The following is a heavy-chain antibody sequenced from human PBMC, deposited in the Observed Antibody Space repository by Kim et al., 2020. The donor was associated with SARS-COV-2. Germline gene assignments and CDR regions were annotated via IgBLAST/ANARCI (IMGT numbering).Heavy chain of an antibody. D-gene: IGHD2-15*01. V-gene: IGHV4-31*02. CDR3: ARGLEELLLVDAFDI. J-gene: IGHJ3*02. Sequence: PPLTGRVTISVDTSKNQFSLKLSSVTAADTAVYYCARGLEELLLVDAFDIWGQGTMVTVSS.